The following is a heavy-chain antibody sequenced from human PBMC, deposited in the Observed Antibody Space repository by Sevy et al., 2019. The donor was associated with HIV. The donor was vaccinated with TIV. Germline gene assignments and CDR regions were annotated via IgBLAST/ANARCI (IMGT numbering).Heavy chain of an antibody. CDR3: ARGVLASYFDY. Sequence: GESLKISCKGSGYNFPNYGIAWVRQMPGKDLEWMGIIYPGDSDVRYSPSFQGQVTFSADKSISTAYLQWSSLKASDSAIYDCARGVLASYFDYWGQGTLVTVSS. V-gene: IGHV5-51*01. J-gene: IGHJ4*02. CDR2: IYPGDSDV. CDR1: GYNFPNYG. D-gene: IGHD2-8*01.